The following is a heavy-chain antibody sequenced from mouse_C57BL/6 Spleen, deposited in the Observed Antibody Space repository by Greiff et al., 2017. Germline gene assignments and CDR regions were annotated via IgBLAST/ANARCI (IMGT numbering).Heavy chain of an antibody. D-gene: IGHD3-2*02. CDR3: ARLPTAQAPYDY. CDR2: IYPGDGDT. V-gene: IGHV1-82*01. J-gene: IGHJ2*01. CDR1: GYAFSSSW. Sequence: QVQLQQSGPELVKPGASVKISCKASGYAFSSSWMNWVKQRPGKGLEWIGRIYPGDGDTNYNGKFKGKATLTADKSSSTAYMQLSSLTSEDSAVYFCARLPTAQAPYDYWGQGTTLTVSS.